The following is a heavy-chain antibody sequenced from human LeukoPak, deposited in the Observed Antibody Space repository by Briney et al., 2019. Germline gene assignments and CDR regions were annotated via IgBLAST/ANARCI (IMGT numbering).Heavy chain of an antibody. V-gene: IGHV1-69*13. CDR3: ARDRGWAGYSYGFYY. J-gene: IGHJ4*02. CDR1: GGTFSSYA. CDR2: IIPIFGTA. Sequence: SVTVSCKASGGTFSSYAISWVRQAPGQGLEWMGGIIPIFGTANCAQKFQGRVTITAGESTSTAYMELSSLRSEDTAVYYCARDRGWAGYSYGFYYWGQGTLVTVSS. D-gene: IGHD5-18*01.